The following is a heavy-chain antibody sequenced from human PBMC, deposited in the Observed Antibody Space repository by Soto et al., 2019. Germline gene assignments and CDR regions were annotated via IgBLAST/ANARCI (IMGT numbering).Heavy chain of an antibody. D-gene: IGHD4-17*01. J-gene: IGHJ4*02. CDR1: GGSISSGIYY. V-gene: IGHV4-30-4*01. CDR3: ATMGTPVTGLYYFDY. Sequence: QVQLQESGPGLVKPSQTLSLTCTVSGGSISSGIYYWSWIRQPPGKGLEWIGFISYSGTTHYSASLRSRVPISVDTSKNQFSLDLSSVTAADTAVYYCATMGTPVTGLYYFDYWGQGTLVTVSS. CDR2: ISYSGTT.